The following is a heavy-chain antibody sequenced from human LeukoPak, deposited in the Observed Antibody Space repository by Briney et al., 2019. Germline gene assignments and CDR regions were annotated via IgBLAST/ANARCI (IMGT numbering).Heavy chain of an antibody. CDR2: IYYSGST. V-gene: IGHV4-39*01. CDR3: ARPSWEQEIDY. D-gene: IGHD1-26*01. J-gene: IGHJ4*02. CDR1: GGSISSYY. Sequence: PSETLSLTCTVSGGSISSYYWGWIRQPPGKGLEWIGSIYYSGSTYYNPSLKSRVTISVDTSKNQFSLKLSSVTAADTAVYYCARPSWEQEIDYWGQGTLVTVSS.